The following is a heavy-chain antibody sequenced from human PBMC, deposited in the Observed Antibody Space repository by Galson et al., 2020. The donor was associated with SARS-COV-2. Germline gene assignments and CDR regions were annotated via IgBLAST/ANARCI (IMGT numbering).Heavy chain of an antibody. D-gene: IGHD3-3*01. CDR1: GFTFSRYA. V-gene: IGHV3-23*01. CDR3: AREIRDQITIFGVVPHLGDAFDI. J-gene: IGHJ3*02. Sequence: GGSLKLPSAASGFTFSRYAMSWVRQAPGKGLEWVSATSGSGGSTYYADSVKGRFTISRDNSKNTLYLQMNSLRAEDTAVYYCAREIRDQITIFGVVPHLGDAFDIWGQGTMVTVSS. CDR2: TSGSGGST.